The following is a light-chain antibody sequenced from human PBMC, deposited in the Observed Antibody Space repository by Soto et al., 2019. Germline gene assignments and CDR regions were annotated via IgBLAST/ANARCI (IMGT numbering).Light chain of an antibody. V-gene: IGKV1-8*01. CDR1: PDIGGY. CDR2: AAS. CDR3: QQYFSYPLT. J-gene: IGKJ4*01. Sequence: AIRMTQSPSSLSASTGDRVTITCRASPDIGGYLAWYQQKPGGAPKLLIFAASTLQSGVPSRFSGSGSGTDFTLTISYLQSEDSATYYCQQYFSYPLTFGGGTKVEIK.